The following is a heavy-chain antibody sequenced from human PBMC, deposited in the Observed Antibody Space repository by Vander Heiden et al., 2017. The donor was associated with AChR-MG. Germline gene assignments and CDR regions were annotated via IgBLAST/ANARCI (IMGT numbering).Heavy chain of an antibody. CDR3: ARDPYYYDSYGVPDY. CDR2: IWYDGSNK. Sequence: QVQLVESGGGVVQPGRSLRLSCAASGFTFRSYGMHWVRQAPGKGLEWVAVIWYDGSNKYYADSVKGRFTISRDNSKNTLYLQMNNLRAEDTAVYYCARDPYYYDSYGVPDYWGQGTLVTVSS. J-gene: IGHJ4*02. CDR1: GFTFRSYG. D-gene: IGHD3-22*01. V-gene: IGHV3-33*01.